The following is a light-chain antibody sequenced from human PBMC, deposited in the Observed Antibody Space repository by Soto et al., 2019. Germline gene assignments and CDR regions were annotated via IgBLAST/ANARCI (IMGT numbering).Light chain of an antibody. CDR2: HNN. CDR1: SSNVGSNT. CDR3: AVWDDTLKAVV. Sequence: QSVVTQPTSASGTPGQRVTISCSGSSSNVGSNTVDWYHLLPGTAPKLLIYHNNQRPSGVPDRLSGSKSGTSASLAISGLQSEDEADYYCAVWDDTLKAVVFGGGTKLTVL. V-gene: IGLV1-44*01. J-gene: IGLJ2*01.